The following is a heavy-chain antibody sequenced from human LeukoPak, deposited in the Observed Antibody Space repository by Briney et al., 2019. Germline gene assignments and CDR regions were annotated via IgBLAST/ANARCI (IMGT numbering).Heavy chain of an antibody. V-gene: IGHV1-2*02. J-gene: IGHJ6*03. CDR3: ATSAGDYRAGHYYYMGV. D-gene: IGHD4-11*01. CDR2: INPNTAGT. Sequence: ASVTVSCKASGYTFAGYYFHWVRQAPGQGLEWMGWINPNTAGTNYAQKFLGGVTLTWDTSISTAYMELNRLTSDDTAVYYCATSAGDYRAGHYYYMGVWGKGTSVTVSS. CDR1: GYTFAGYY.